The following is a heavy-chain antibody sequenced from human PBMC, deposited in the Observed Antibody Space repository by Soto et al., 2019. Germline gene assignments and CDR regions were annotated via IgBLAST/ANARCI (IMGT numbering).Heavy chain of an antibody. J-gene: IGHJ6*02. V-gene: IGHV3-23*01. CDR3: AKARRGVMDV. Sequence: EVQLLESGGGLVQPGGSLRLSCAASGFTFSNYDMSWVRQAPGKGLEWVSAVSESGRSTYYADSVKGHFTISRDNSKNTLYLQMNSLRAEDTAIYFCAKARRGVMDVWGQGTTVTVSS. D-gene: IGHD3-10*01. CDR2: VSESGRST. CDR1: GFTFSNYD.